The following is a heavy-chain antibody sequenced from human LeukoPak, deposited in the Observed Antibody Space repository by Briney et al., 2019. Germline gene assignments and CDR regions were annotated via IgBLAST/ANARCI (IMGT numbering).Heavy chain of an antibody. CDR1: GFTFSSHG. J-gene: IGHJ4*02. V-gene: IGHV3-23*01. CDR2: ISNSDGST. CDR3: AKATGYLL. D-gene: IGHD1-14*01. Sequence: GGSLRLSCAASGFTFSSHGMNWVRQAPGKGLEWVSTISNSDGSTYYADSVKGRFSISRDNSENTLYLQMNSLRAEDTAVYYCAKATGYLLWGQGTLVTVSS.